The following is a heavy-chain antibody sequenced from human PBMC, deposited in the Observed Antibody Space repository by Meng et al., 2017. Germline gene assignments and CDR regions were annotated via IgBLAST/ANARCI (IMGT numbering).Heavy chain of an antibody. J-gene: IGHJ4*02. CDR3: ARSFSLTGYYRGLFFDY. V-gene: IGHV4-38-2*01. CDR2: IYHSGST. CDR1: GFPFSISAM. Sequence: ESLKISCAVSGFPFSISAMTWIRQAPGKGLEWIGSIYHSGSTYYNPSLKSRVTISVDTSKNQFSLKLSSVTAADTAVYYCARSFSLTGYYRGLFFDYWGQGTLVTVSS. D-gene: IGHD3-9*01.